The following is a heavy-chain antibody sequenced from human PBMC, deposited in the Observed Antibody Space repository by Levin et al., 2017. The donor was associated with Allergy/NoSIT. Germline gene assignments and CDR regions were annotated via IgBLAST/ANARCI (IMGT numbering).Heavy chain of an antibody. V-gene: IGHV1-2*02. D-gene: IGHD3-22*01. Sequence: PGEFLKISCKASRYIFSDYFIHWVRQAPGQGLEWMGWINPHSGDTKYAQEFQGRVTMTRDTSISTAYMELTRLTSDDTAVYYCARDLYNDDSVFGYWGQGTLVNVFS. CDR2: INPHSGDT. J-gene: IGHJ4*02. CDR3: ARDLYNDDSVFGY. CDR1: RYIFSDYF.